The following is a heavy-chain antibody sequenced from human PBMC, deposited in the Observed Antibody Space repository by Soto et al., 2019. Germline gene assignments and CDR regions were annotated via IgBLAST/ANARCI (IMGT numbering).Heavy chain of an antibody. CDR1: GASIRTYS. CDR3: AKDQSGAADI. CDR2: MYTNGRT. J-gene: IGHJ3*02. Sequence: QVQLQESGPGLVEPSETLSLTCTVSGASIRTYSWSWIRQSAGKGLEWIGHMYTNGRTNYIPSLKGRITMSVDTSKNQFYRNLKFVTAADTAVYFCAKDQSGAADIWGQGTMVTVS. V-gene: IGHV4-4*07. D-gene: IGHD7-27*01.